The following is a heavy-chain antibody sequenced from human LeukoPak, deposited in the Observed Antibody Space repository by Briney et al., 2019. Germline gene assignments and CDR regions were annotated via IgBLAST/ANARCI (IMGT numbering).Heavy chain of an antibody. CDR1: GGSITTSSYY. V-gene: IGHV4-39*01. CDR2: IYYSGST. CDR3: ARATLDIVVVVAATSGYYYYYMDV. D-gene: IGHD2-15*01. Sequence: SETLSLTCSVSGGSITTSSYYWGWIRQPPGKGLEWIGSIYYSGSTYYNPSLKSRVTTSVDTSKNQFSLKLSSVTAADTAVYYCARATLDIVVVVAATSGYYYYYMDVWGKGTTVTVSS. J-gene: IGHJ6*03.